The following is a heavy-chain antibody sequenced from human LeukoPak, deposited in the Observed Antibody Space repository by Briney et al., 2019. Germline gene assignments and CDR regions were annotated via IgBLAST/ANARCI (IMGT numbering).Heavy chain of an antibody. J-gene: IGHJ3*02. Sequence: GRSLRLSCAASGFTFSSYGMHRVRQAPGKGLEWVAVISYDGSNKYYADSVKGRFTISRDNSKNTLYLQMNSLRAEDTAVYYCAKGAAYYYDSTGPGDAFDIWGQGTMVTVSS. CDR1: GFTFSSYG. D-gene: IGHD3-22*01. CDR3: AKGAAYYYDSTGPGDAFDI. V-gene: IGHV3-30*18. CDR2: ISYDGSNK.